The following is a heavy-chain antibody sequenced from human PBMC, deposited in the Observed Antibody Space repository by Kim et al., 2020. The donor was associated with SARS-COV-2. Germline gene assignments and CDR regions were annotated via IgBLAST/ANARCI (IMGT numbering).Heavy chain of an antibody. J-gene: IGHJ4*02. CDR2: INHSGST. V-gene: IGHV4-34*01. D-gene: IGHD3-22*01. Sequence: SETLSLTCAVYGGSFSGYYWSWIRQPPGKGLEWIGEINHSGSTNYNPSLKSRVTISVDTSKNQFSLKLSSVTAADTAVYYCARGGYYDSSGYYYWGQGTLVTVSS. CDR1: GGSFSGYY. CDR3: ARGGYYDSSGYYY.